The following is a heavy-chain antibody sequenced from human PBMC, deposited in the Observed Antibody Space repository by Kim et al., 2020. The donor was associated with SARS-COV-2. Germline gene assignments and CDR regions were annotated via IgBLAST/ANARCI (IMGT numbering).Heavy chain of an antibody. V-gene: IGHV4-34*01. D-gene: IGHD6-13*01. CDR3: ARGDWSDSSSWIPFDY. CDR1: GGSFSGYY. J-gene: IGHJ4*02. CDR2: INHSGST. Sequence: SDTLSLTCAVYGGSFSGYYWSWIRQPPGKGLEWIGEINHSGSTNYNPSLKSRVTISVDTSKNQFSLKLSSVTAADTAVYYCARGDWSDSSSWIPFDYWGQGTLVTVSS.